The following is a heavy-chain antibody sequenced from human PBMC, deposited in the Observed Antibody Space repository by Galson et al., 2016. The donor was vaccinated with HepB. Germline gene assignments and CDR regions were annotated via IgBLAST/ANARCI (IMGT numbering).Heavy chain of an antibody. CDR3: ALTLRYYYGSGSSKSHYYYYGMDV. D-gene: IGHD3-10*01. CDR1: GGTFSSYA. Sequence: SVKVSCKASGGTFSSYAISWVRQAPGQGPEWMGGIIPIFDTTDYAQKFQGRVTINVDKSTSTAYMELSGLRSEDTAVYYCALTLRYYYGSGSSKSHYYYYGMDVWGQGTTVTVSS. CDR2: IIPIFDTT. J-gene: IGHJ6*02. V-gene: IGHV1-69*06.